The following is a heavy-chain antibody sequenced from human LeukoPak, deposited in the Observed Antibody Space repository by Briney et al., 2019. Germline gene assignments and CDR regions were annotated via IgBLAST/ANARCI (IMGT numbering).Heavy chain of an antibody. V-gene: IGHV3-23*01. Sequence: GGSLRLSCAASGFTFSNNAMSWVRQAPGKGLECVSAITGTIATGDPPYYADSVKGRFTISRDNSKNTLYLQMNSLRAEDTAVYYCARDLGVRFLEWLFIYWGQGTLVTVSS. CDR3: ARDLGVRFLEWLFIY. J-gene: IGHJ4*02. D-gene: IGHD3-3*01. CDR1: GFTFSNNA. CDR2: ITGTIATGDPP.